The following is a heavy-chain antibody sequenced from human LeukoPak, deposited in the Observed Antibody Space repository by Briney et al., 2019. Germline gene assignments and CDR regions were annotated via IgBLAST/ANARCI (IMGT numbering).Heavy chain of an antibody. CDR1: GFTFSSYV. J-gene: IGHJ4*02. CDR2: ISSSSSSI. D-gene: IGHD3-10*01. Sequence: GGSLRLSCAASGFTFSSYVMSWVRQAPGKGLEWVSSISSSSSSIYYADSVKGRFSISRDNAKNSLYLQMNSLSAEDTAVYYCAGERGVGEFYWGQGTLVTVSS. CDR3: AGERGVGEFY. V-gene: IGHV3-21*01.